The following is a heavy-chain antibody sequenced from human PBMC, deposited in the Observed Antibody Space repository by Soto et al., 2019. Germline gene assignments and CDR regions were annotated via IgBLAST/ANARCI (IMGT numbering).Heavy chain of an antibody. CDR1: GGTFSSYA. CDR2: IIPIFGTA. Sequence: AASVKVSCKAPGGTFSSYAISWVRQALGQGLEWMGGIIPIFGTANYAQKFQGRVTITADESTSTAYMELSSLRSEDTAVYYCARFRIQLWNHWFDPWGQGTLVTVSS. CDR3: ARFRIQLWNHWFDP. D-gene: IGHD5-18*01. J-gene: IGHJ5*02. V-gene: IGHV1-69*13.